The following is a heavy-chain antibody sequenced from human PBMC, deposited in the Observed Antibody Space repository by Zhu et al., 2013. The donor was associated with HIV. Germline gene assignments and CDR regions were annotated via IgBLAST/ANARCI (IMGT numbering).Heavy chain of an antibody. CDR3: ARSRPDPSGDSGYDLPIVVRLYYYYYGMDV. V-gene: IGHV1-2*02. CDR1: GYTFTGYY. D-gene: IGHD5-12*01. CDR2: INPNSGGT. Sequence: QVQLVQSGAEVKKPGASVKVSCKASGYTFTGYYMHWVRQAPGQGLEWMGWINPNSGGTNYAQKFQGRVTMTRDTSISTAYMELSRLRSDDTAVYYCARSRPDPSGDSGYDLPIVVRLYYYYYGMDVWGQGTTVTVSS. J-gene: IGHJ6*02.